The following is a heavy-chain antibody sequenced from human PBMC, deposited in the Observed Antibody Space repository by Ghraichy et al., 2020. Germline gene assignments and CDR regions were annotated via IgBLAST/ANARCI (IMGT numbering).Heavy chain of an antibody. J-gene: IGHJ6*02. CDR2: ISAYKGNT. CDR1: GYTFSSYV. Sequence: ASEKVSCKAAGYTFSSYVIRCEREARGQGLERMGWISAYKGNTDYAQTFEGRVTMTTDTSTSTAYMELRSLRFDDTAVYYCARDLDVVVLPSTKSLDVWGQGTTVTVSS. CDR3: ARDLDVVVLPSTKSLDV. D-gene: IGHD2-2*01. V-gene: IGHV1-18*04.